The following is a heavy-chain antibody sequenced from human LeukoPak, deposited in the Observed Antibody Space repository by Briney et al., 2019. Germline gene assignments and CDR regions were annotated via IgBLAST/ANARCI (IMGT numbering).Heavy chain of an antibody. J-gene: IGHJ5*02. CDR2: IYYSGST. Sequence: SETLSLTCTVSGGSISRSSYYWGWIRQPPGKGLEWIGSIYYSGSTYYNPSLKSRVTISVATSKNQFSLKLSSVTAADTAVYYCARRAPAAIWFDPWGQGTLVTVSS. CDR3: ARRAPAAIWFDP. D-gene: IGHD2-2*01. V-gene: IGHV4-39*01. CDR1: GGSISRSSYY.